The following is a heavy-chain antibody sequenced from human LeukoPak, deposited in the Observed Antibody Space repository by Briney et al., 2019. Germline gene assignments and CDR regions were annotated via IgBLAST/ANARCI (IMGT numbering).Heavy chain of an antibody. CDR2: INWNGGST. CDR1: GFSFSSYA. D-gene: IGHD5-18*01. Sequence: GGSLRLSCATSGFSFSSYAMSWVRQAPGKGLEWVSGINWNGGSTGYADSVKGRFTISRDNAKNSLYLQMNSLRAEDTALYYCARERYSYGNPYYYYYYYMDVWGKGTTVTVSS. CDR3: ARERYSYGNPYYYYYYYMDV. V-gene: IGHV3-20*04. J-gene: IGHJ6*03.